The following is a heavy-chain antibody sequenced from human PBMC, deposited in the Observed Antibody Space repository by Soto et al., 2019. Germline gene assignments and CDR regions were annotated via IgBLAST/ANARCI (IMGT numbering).Heavy chain of an antibody. Sequence: GGSLRLSCAASGFIFSSYGMYWVRQAPGKGLEWVAVIWYDGSNKYYGDSVKGRFTISRDNSQNTLYLQMNSLRAEDTAVYYCAREPYSNYVMDVWGQGTTVTVPS. CDR1: GFIFSSYG. CDR2: IWYDGSNK. D-gene: IGHD4-4*01. V-gene: IGHV3-33*07. J-gene: IGHJ6*02. CDR3: AREPYSNYVMDV.